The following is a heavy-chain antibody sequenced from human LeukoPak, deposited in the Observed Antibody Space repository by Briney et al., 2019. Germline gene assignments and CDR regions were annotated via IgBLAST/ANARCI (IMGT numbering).Heavy chain of an antibody. CDR3: ARDGQCPPYYDYVWGSYRCPPDY. Sequence: ASVKVSCKASGYTFTGYYMHWVRQAPGQGLEWMGWINPNSGGTNYAQKFQGRVTMTRDTSISTAYMELSRLRSDDTAVYYCARDGQCPPYYDYVWGSYRCPPDYWGQGTLVTVSS. J-gene: IGHJ4*02. V-gene: IGHV1-2*02. CDR1: GYTFTGYY. CDR2: INPNSGGT. D-gene: IGHD3-16*02.